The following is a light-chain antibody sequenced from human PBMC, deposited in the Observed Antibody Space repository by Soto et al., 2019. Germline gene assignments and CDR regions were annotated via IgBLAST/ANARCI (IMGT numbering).Light chain of an antibody. V-gene: IGKV3-11*01. CDR2: DAS. CDR3: QQRSHWPRLP. Sequence: EIVLTQSPATLSLSPGERATLSCRASQSVSSYLAWYQQKPGQAPRLLIYDASNRATGIPARFSGSGSGTDFTLTISSLEPEDFAVYYCQQRSHWPRLPFGGGTKVEIK. CDR1: QSVSSY. J-gene: IGKJ4*01.